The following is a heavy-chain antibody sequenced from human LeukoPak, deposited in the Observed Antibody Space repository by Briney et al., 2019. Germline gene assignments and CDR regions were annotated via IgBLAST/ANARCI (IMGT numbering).Heavy chain of an antibody. D-gene: IGHD3-3*01. J-gene: IGHJ4*02. CDR3: AKGDVTNHDFWSGPSYYLDY. CDR2: ISGSGGST. Sequence: GGSLRLSCAASGFTFSSYAMSWVRQAPGKGLEWVSGISGSGGSTYYADSVKGRFTISRDNSKNTLYLKMNSLRAEDTAVYYCAKGDVTNHDFWSGPSYYLDYWGQGTLVTVSS. V-gene: IGHV3-23*01. CDR1: GFTFSSYA.